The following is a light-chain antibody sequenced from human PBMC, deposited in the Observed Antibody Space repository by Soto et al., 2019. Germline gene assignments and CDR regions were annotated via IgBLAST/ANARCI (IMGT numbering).Light chain of an antibody. Sequence: SYELTQPPSVSVAPGKTARITCGGNNIGSKSVHWYQQKPGQAPVLVIYYDSDRPSGIPERFSGSNSGNTATLTISRVEAGDEADSYCQVWDSSSDHLVVFGGGTKVTVL. V-gene: IGLV3-21*04. CDR1: NIGSKS. CDR2: YDS. J-gene: IGLJ2*01. CDR3: QVWDSSSDHLVV.